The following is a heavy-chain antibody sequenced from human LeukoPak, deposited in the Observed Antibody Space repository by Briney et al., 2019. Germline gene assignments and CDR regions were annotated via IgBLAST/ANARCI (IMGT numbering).Heavy chain of an antibody. CDR3: ARAAGYTTD. Sequence: SETLSLTCAVYGGSFSGYYWGWIRQPPGKGLEWIGEINHSGSTNYNPSLKSRVTISVDTSKNQFSLKLGSVTAADTAVYYCARAAGYTTDWGQGTLVTVSS. CDR2: INHSGST. D-gene: IGHD2-2*02. V-gene: IGHV4-34*01. CDR1: GGSFSGYY. J-gene: IGHJ4*02.